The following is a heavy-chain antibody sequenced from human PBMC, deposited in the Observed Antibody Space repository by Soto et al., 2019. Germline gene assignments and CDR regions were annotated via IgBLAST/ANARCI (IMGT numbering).Heavy chain of an antibody. CDR3: ARQSTYYDYIWGSYRTENAFDI. Sequence: SETLSLTCTVSGGSISSYYWSWIRQPPGKGLEWIGYIYYSGSTNYNPSLKSRVTISVDTSKNQFSMTLSSVTAADTAVYYCARQSTYYDYIWGSYRTENAFDIWGQGTMVTVSS. J-gene: IGHJ3*02. CDR2: IYYSGST. V-gene: IGHV4-59*08. CDR1: GGSISSYY. D-gene: IGHD3-16*02.